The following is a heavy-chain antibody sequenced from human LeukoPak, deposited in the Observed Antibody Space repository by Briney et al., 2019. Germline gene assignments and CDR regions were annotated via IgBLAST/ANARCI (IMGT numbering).Heavy chain of an antibody. J-gene: IGHJ4*02. CDR1: GFTFDDYG. D-gene: IGHD3-3*01. CDR3: ARDERLLSFLK. V-gene: IGHV3-20*04. CDR2: INWNGGST. Sequence: PGGSLRLSCAASGFTFDDYGMSWVRQAPGKGLEWVSGINWNGGSTGYADSVKGRFTISRDNSKNTLYLQMNSLRAEDTAIYYCARDERLLSFLKWGQGTLVTVSS.